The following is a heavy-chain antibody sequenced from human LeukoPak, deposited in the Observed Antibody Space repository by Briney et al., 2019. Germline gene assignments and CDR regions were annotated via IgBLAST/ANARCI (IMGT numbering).Heavy chain of an antibody. D-gene: IGHD5-12*01. CDR2: ISGGGGST. J-gene: IGHJ6*01. CDR1: GFNFDDYA. V-gene: IGHV3-43*02. Sequence: GGSLGLSCSASGFNFDDYAMHWVRQAPGKGLEWVSLISGGGGSTHIDSVKGRFSISRDNSKNSLYLQMNSLRSEDTALYYCAKAYSAHDSYSNHGMDVWGQGTTVTVSS. CDR3: AKAYSAHDSYSNHGMDV.